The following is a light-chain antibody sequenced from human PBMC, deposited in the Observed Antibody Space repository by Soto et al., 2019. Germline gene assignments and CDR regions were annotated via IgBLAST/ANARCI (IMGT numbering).Light chain of an antibody. CDR1: QSISNY. CDR2: AAS. Sequence: DIQMTQSPSSLSASVGDRVTITCRAMQSISNYLYWYQQKPGKDPKLLIYAASSLQSGVPSRFSGNGPGTDFTLTSSTLQPEDFATYSCQQSYTTLFTFGPGPKVDI. V-gene: IGKV1-39*01. J-gene: IGKJ3*01. CDR3: QQSYTTLFT.